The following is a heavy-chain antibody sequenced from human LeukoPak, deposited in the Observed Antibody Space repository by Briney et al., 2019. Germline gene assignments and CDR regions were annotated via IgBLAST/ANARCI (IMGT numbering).Heavy chain of an antibody. D-gene: IGHD2-2*01. J-gene: IGHJ6*02. V-gene: IGHV7-4-1*02. CDR2: INTNTGNP. Sequence: ASVKVSCKASGYTFTSYGMNSVRQAPGQGLEWVGWINTNTGNPTYAQGFTGRLVFSLDTYFSAEYLQISSLKSEDTAVYYCATKIPFVVVMDVWGQGTTVTVSS. CDR3: ATKIPFVVVMDV. CDR1: GYTFTSYG.